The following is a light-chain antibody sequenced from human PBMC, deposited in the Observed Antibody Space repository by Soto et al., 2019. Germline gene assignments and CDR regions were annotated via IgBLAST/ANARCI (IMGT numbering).Light chain of an antibody. CDR2: GAS. Sequence: EIVLTQSPVTLSLSPGERATLSCRASQSVSSSYLAWYQHKPGQAPRLLIYGASSRATGIPDRFSGSGSGTDFTLTISRLEPEDFAVYYCQQYGSSPHTFGQGNKLEIK. CDR3: QQYGSSPHT. V-gene: IGKV3-20*01. CDR1: QSVSSSY. J-gene: IGKJ2*01.